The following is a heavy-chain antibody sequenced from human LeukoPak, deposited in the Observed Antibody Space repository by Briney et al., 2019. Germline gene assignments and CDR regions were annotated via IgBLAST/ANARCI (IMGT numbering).Heavy chain of an antibody. Sequence: SGGSLRLSCAAYGFTFSDYCMHWVRQAPGKGLVWVSRITPDGSVTTYADSVKGRFTVSRDNAKNTLYLQMNSLRTQDTALYYCVRDRESGNYYWSFGYWGQGTRVTVSS. V-gene: IGHV3-74*03. CDR1: GFTFSDYC. D-gene: IGHD1-26*01. CDR3: VRDRESGNYYWSFGY. CDR2: ITPDGSVT. J-gene: IGHJ4*02.